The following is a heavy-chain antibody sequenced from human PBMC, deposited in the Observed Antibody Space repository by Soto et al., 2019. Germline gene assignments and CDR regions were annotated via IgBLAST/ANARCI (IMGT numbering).Heavy chain of an antibody. Sequence: SETLSLTCTVSGGSITNYYWSWIRQPPGKGLEWIGYIYSTGSTNYNPSLQSRVTISVDTSKNQFSLKLSSVTAADTAVYYCARDSRGGAAALVSSWADGVLSYGMDVWGQGTTVTVSS. CDR1: GGSITNYY. CDR2: IYSTGST. V-gene: IGHV4-59*12. J-gene: IGHJ6*02. CDR3: ARDSRGGAAALVSSWADGVLSYGMDV. D-gene: IGHD6-13*01.